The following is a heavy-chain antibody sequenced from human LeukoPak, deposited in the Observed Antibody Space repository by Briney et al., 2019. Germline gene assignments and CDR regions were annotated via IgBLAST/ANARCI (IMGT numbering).Heavy chain of an antibody. J-gene: IGHJ4*02. CDR3: ATGRGDPYRFGY. Sequence: GASVTVSCKVSGYTLTELSMHWVRQAPGKGLEWMGGFDPEDGETIYAQKFQGRVTMTEDTSTDTAYMELSSLRSEDTAVYYCATGRGDPYRFGYWGQGTLVTVSS. D-gene: IGHD3-10*01. CDR2: FDPEDGET. CDR1: GYTLTELS. V-gene: IGHV1-24*01.